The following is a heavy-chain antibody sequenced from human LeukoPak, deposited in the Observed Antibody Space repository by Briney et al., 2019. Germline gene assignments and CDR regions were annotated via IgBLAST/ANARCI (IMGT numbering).Heavy chain of an antibody. D-gene: IGHD3-3*01. V-gene: IGHV4-34*01. CDR3: ARGSKSFGVVAKLDY. CDR1: GGSFSGYY. J-gene: IGHJ4*02. Sequence: PSETLSLTCAVYGGSFSGYYWSWIRQPPGKGLEWIGEINHSGSTNYNPSLKSRVTISVDTSKNQFSLKLSSVTAADTAVYYCARGSKSFGVVAKLDYWGQGTLVTVSS. CDR2: INHSGST.